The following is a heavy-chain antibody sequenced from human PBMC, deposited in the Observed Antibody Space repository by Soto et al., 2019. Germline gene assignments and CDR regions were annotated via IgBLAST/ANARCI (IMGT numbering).Heavy chain of an antibody. CDR3: ARYGDIVVVPAAIRVLVANWLDL. J-gene: IGHJ5*02. CDR1: GGSISSSSYY. V-gene: IGHV4-39*01. Sequence: SETLSLTCTVSGGSISSSSYYWGWIRQPPGKGLEWIGSIYYSGSTYYNPSLKSRVTISVDTSKNQFSLKLSSVTAAGTAVYYCARYGDIVVVPAAIRVLVANWLDLWGQGTLVTVSS. D-gene: IGHD2-2*01. CDR2: IYYSGST.